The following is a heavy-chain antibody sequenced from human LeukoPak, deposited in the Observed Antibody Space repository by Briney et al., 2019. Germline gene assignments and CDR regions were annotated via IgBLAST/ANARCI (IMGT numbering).Heavy chain of an antibody. J-gene: IGHJ6*02. D-gene: IGHD3-9*01. CDR3: TRDFMDYDVSTGLHHYYMDV. CDR1: GFTFSSYW. Sequence: GGSLRLSCAASGFTFSSYWMHWVRQDPRKGLVWVSRINGDGRNINYADSVRGRFTISRDNAKNTLYLQMNTLRVEDTAVYYCTRDFMDYDVSTGLHHYYMDVWGQGTTVTVSS. CDR2: INGDGRNI. V-gene: IGHV3-74*01.